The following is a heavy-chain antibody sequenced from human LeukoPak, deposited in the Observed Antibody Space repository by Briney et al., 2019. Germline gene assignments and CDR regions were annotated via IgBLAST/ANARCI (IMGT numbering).Heavy chain of an antibody. CDR3: ARDLSLYCSGGSCYSLNY. CDR1: GFTFSEYW. CDR2: IDIDGKII. D-gene: IGHD2-15*01. J-gene: IGHJ4*02. Sequence: GGSLRLSCAASGFTFSEYWMHWVRHAPGKGLVWVSRIDIDGKIISYADSVKGRFTISRDNAKNMVYLQMNSLRAEDTAVYYCARDLSLYCSGGSCYSLNYWGQGTLVTVSS. V-gene: IGHV3-74*01.